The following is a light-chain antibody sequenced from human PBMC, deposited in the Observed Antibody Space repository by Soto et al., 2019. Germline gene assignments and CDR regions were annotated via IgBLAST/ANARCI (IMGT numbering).Light chain of an antibody. J-gene: IGKJ1*01. V-gene: IGKV3-20*01. CDR2: GAS. CDR3: QQYGGSPRT. Sequence: EIVLTQSPGSLSLPPGERATLSCRASQSVSSNYLAWYQQKPGQAPRLLIYGASSRATGIPDRFSGSGSGTDFTLTISRLEPEDFAVYYCQQYGGSPRTFGQGTKVEIK. CDR1: QSVSSNY.